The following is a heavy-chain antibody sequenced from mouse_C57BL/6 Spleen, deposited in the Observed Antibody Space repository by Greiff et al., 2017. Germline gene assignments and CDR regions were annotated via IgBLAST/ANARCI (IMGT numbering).Heavy chain of an antibody. V-gene: IGHV1-82*01. CDR1: GYAFSSSW. CDR3: ARSNYGNYVFDY. Sequence: VQLQQSGPELVKPGASVKISCKASGYAFSSSWMNWVKQRPGKGLEWIGRIYPGDGDTNYNGKFKGKATLTADKYSSTAYMQRSSLTSEDSAVYFCARSNYGNYVFDYWGQGTTLTVSS. CDR2: IYPGDGDT. D-gene: IGHD2-1*01. J-gene: IGHJ2*01.